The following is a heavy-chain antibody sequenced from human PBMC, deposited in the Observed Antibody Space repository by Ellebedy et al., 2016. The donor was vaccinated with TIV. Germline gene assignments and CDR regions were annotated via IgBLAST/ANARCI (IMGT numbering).Heavy chain of an antibody. CDR1: GGTFSTYA. J-gene: IGHJ2*01. CDR3: AGDRAPIGRNWYFDL. V-gene: IGHV1-69*13. D-gene: IGHD5-24*01. Sequence: AASVKVSCKASGGTFSTYAISWVRQAPGQGLEWLGGTIPMFCTANFAQRFQGRVTITADESRSTAYMELSSLRSEDTAVYYCAGDRAPIGRNWYFDLWGRGTLVTVSS. CDR2: TIPMFCTA.